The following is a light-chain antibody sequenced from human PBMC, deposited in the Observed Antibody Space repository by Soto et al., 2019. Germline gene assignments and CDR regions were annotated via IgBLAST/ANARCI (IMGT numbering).Light chain of an antibody. CDR3: VQSTHWPMT. V-gene: IGKV2-30*01. J-gene: IGKJ2*01. Sequence: DVVMTQSPLSLPVTLGQPASISCRSSQSLVYSDGNTYLTWLQQRPGQSPRRLIYKVSNRDSGVXDXXSGSVSGTDFSLKISRVEAEDLGVYYCVQSTHWPMTFGQGTKLEIK. CDR2: KVS. CDR1: QSLVYSDGNTY.